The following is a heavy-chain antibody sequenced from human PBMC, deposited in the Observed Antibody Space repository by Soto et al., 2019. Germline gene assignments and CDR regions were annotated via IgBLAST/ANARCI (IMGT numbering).Heavy chain of an antibody. CDR1: GFALTNYA. V-gene: IGHV3-23*01. Sequence: EVQLLESGGDLVQPGGSLRLSCAASGFALTNYAMTWVRQSPGKGLEWVSCITNSGGSTYFADSVKGRFTISRDNSKSTLYLQMSSLSAEDTAVYYCARGGPRDGYRDLDYWGPGTQVTVSS. J-gene: IGHJ4*02. CDR2: ITNSGGST. D-gene: IGHD5-18*01. CDR3: ARGGPRDGYRDLDY.